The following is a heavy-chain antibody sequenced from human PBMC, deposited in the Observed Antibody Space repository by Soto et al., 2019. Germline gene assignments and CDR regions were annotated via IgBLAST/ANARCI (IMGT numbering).Heavy chain of an antibody. D-gene: IGHD6-19*01. CDR1: GFTFDDYG. J-gene: IGHJ4*02. CDR3: ARLYSSGWYGPGRY. Sequence: EVQLVESGGGVVRPGGSLRLSCAASGFTFDDYGMSWVRQAPGKGLEWVSGINWNGGSTGYADSVKGRFTISRDNAKNSLYLQMNSLRAEEAALYYCARLYSSGWYGPGRYWGQGTLVTVSS. CDR2: INWNGGST. V-gene: IGHV3-20*04.